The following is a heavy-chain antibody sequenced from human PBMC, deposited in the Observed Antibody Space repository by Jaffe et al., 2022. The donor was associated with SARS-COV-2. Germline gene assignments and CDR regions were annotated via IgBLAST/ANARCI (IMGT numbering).Heavy chain of an antibody. CDR1: GFTFTNYG. D-gene: IGHD2-2*01. CDR2: ISGSGGST. V-gene: IGHV3-23*01. Sequence: EVQLLESGGGLVQPGGSLRLSCAASGFTFTNYGMSWVRQVPGKGLDWVSGISGSGGSTYYADSVRGRFTISGDKSKNTLYLQMNYLRPEDTAVYYCAKESMKYDLPSSAIDYWGQGTLVSVSS. J-gene: IGHJ4*02. CDR3: AKESMKYDLPSSAIDY.